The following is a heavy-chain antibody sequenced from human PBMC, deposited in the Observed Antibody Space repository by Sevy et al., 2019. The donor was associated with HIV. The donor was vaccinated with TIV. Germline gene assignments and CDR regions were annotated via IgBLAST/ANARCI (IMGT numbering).Heavy chain of an antibody. V-gene: IGHV3-53*01. D-gene: IGHD6-19*01. J-gene: IGHJ4*02. Sequence: GGSLRLSCAASGFTVSSNYMSWDRQAPGKGLEWVSVIYSGGSTYYADSVKGRFTISRDNSKNTLYLQMNSLRAEDTAVYYCARSVSSGWYDYWGQGTLVTVSS. CDR2: IYSGGST. CDR1: GFTVSSNY. CDR3: ARSVSSGWYDY.